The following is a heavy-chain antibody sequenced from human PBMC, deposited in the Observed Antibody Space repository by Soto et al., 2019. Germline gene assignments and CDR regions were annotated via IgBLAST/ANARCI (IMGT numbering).Heavy chain of an antibody. Sequence: GGSLRLSCAASGFTFSSYGMHWVRQAPGKGLEWVAVISYDGSNKYYADSVKGRFTISRDNSKNTLYLQMNSLRAEDTAVYYCAKDRFAGTTVFYFDYWGQGTLVTVSS. CDR2: ISYDGSNK. J-gene: IGHJ4*02. CDR3: AKDRFAGTTVFYFDY. D-gene: IGHD1-7*01. CDR1: GFTFSSYG. V-gene: IGHV3-30*18.